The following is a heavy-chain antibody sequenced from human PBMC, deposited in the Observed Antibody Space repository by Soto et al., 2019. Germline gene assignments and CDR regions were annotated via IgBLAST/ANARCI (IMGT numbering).Heavy chain of an antibody. CDR2: ISGSGGTI. Sequence: VGSLRLSCASSVFTFNTYAMNCVRQSPGKWLEWVASISGSGGTINYADSVKGRFTTSRDTSKNTLYLQMNSLSAEDTAVYYCAKGFIVVVTALRQADNFDVWGQGTMVIVS. CDR1: VFTFNTYA. CDR3: AKGFIVVVTALRQADNFDV. V-gene: IGHV3-23*01. J-gene: IGHJ3*01. D-gene: IGHD2-21*02.